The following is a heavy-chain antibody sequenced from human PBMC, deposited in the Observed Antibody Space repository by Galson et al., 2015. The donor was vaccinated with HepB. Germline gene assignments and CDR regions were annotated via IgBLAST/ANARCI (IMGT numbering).Heavy chain of an antibody. J-gene: IGHJ6*02. CDR2: IKQDGSEK. Sequence: SLRLSCAASGFTFSSYWMSWVRQAPGKGLEWVANIKQDGSEKYYVDSVKGRFTISRDNAKNSLYLQMNSLRAEDTAVYYCARIPLDSYGLHYYYGMDVWGQGTTVTVSS. D-gene: IGHD5-18*01. V-gene: IGHV3-7*03. CDR1: GFTFSSYW. CDR3: ARIPLDSYGLHYYYGMDV.